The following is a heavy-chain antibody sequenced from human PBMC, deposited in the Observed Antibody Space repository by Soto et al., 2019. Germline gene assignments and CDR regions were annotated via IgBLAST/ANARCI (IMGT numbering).Heavy chain of an antibody. Sequence: QVQLVESGGDLVKPGGSLRLSCAASGFTFNNYYMSWIRQAPGKGLEWVSYISTSSNYINYADSVKGRFTISRDNAKNSLYLQMNGLGAEDRALYYCGRGGRATIPGVAARSPNDYWGQGTLVTVSS. D-gene: IGHD2-2*01. CDR2: ISTSSNYI. J-gene: IGHJ4*02. CDR1: GFTFNNYY. CDR3: GRGGRATIPGVAARSPNDY. V-gene: IGHV3-11*06.